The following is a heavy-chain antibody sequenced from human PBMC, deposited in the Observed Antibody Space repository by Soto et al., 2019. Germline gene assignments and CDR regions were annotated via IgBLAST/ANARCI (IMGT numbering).Heavy chain of an antibody. CDR1: GASISSGW. D-gene: IGHD3-10*01. CDR3: SSRVTDAPT. Sequence: QVQLQESGPGLVKPSGTLSLTCAVSGASISSGWWTWVRQPPGKGLEWIGETLYSGRSNYNSSLNSRFPISIDKSNKQFSLNLSSVTAADTAVYYCSSRVTDAPTWGQGTLVTVSS. CDR2: TLYSGRS. J-gene: IGHJ5*02. V-gene: IGHV4-4*02.